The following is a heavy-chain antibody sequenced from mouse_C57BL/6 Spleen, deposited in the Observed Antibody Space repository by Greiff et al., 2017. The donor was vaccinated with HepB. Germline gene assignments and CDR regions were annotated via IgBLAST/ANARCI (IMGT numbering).Heavy chain of an antibody. J-gene: IGHJ4*01. CDR3: ARGDGGFYAMDY. V-gene: IGHV1-82*01. CDR1: GYAFSSSW. Sequence: VKLMESGPELVKPGASVKISCKASGYAFSSSWMNWVKQRPGKGLEWIGRIYPGDGDTNYNGKFKGKATLTADKSSSTAYMQLSSLTSEDSAVYFCARGDGGFYAMDYWGQGTSVTVSS. D-gene: IGHD1-1*02. CDR2: IYPGDGDT.